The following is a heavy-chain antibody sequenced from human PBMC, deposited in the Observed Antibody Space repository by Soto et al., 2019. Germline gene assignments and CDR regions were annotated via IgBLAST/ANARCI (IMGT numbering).Heavy chain of an antibody. CDR3: ARLGSGYHNAY. CDR2: ITSGSSDM. Sequence: EVQLVESGGGLVQPGGSLRLSCVASGFTFSSYSMNWVRQAPGKGLEWVSYITSGSSDMYYADPVKGRFAISRDNAKNSLFLQMNSLRVEDTAVYSCARLGSGYHNAYWGQGTLVTVSS. CDR1: GFTFSSYS. V-gene: IGHV3-48*01. D-gene: IGHD5-12*01. J-gene: IGHJ4*02.